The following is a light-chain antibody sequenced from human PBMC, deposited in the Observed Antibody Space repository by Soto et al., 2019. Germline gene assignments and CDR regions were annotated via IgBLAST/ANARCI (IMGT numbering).Light chain of an antibody. J-gene: IGKJ3*01. Sequence: DIVMTQSPLSLPVTPGEPASISCRSSQSLLHSNGYNYLDWYLQKPGQSPQLLIYLGSNRASGVPDRFSGSGSGTDFTLKISRVEAEDVGVYYCMQALQTLGITFGPGTKVDSK. V-gene: IGKV2-28*01. CDR1: QSLLHSNGYNY. CDR3: MQALQTLGIT. CDR2: LGS.